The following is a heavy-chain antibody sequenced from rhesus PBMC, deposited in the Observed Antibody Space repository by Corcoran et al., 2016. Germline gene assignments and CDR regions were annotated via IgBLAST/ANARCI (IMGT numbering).Heavy chain of an antibody. J-gene: IGHJ4*01. CDR2: VDPGKRKI. Sequence: EVQLVQSGAEVTKPGASWKVYCKVSGYTFPELSMHWVRQAPGKGLAGMGGVDPGKRKIIDAEKFQGRVTRTEATSTGTAYMELSSLRSEDTAVYYCAGNSGILYYFDYWGQGVLVTVSS. V-gene: IGHV1-156*01. CDR3: AGNSGILYYFDY. CDR1: GYTFPELS. D-gene: IGHD6-25*01.